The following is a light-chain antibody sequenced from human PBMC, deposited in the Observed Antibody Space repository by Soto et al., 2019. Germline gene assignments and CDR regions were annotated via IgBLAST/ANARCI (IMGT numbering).Light chain of an antibody. CDR1: QSVDSNY. Sequence: EIVLTQSPGTLSLSPGEEAILSCRASQSVDSNYLAWYQQKPGQTPRLIIYGASGRADGIPHRFSGSGFGTDFTLTISKVEPEDFAVYYCQQYGTPRSVTFGQGTRLDI. CDR3: QQYGTPRSVT. J-gene: IGKJ5*01. CDR2: GAS. V-gene: IGKV3-20*01.